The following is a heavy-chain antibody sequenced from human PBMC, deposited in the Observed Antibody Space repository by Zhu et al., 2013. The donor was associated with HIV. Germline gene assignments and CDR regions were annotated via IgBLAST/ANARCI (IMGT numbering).Heavy chain of an antibody. Sequence: QVQLVQSGGEVKKPGASVKVSCKASGYTFSSYGISWVRQAPGQGLEWMGWISVYNGNTYYAQELQGRVTMTTDTSTNTTYMELSSLRSEDTAVYYCARAGSSDYYDSSDSFAFDIWGQGTMVTVSS. CDR2: ISVYNGNT. V-gene: IGHV1-18*01. CDR3: ARAGSSDYYDSSDSFAFDI. D-gene: IGHD3-22*01. CDR1: GYTFSSYG. J-gene: IGHJ3*02.